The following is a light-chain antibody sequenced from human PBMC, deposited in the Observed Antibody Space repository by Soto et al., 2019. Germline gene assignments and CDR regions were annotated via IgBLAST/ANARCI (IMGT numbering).Light chain of an antibody. J-gene: IGLJ3*02. CDR3: QAYDYSLTASV. V-gene: IGLV1-40*01. CDR2: GNR. Sequence: QSVLTQPPSASGTPGQTVTISCSGSSSNIGSEYVYWYQQLPGAAPKLVIFGNRNRPSGVPERFSGSKSGTSASLAITGLQAEDEADYYCQAYDYSLTASVFGGGTQLTVL. CDR1: SSNIGSEY.